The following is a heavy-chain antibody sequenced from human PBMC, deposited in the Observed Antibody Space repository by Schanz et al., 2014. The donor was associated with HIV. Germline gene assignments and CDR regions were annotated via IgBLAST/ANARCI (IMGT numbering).Heavy chain of an antibody. CDR2: IDHSGST. V-gene: IGHV4-30-2*01. CDR1: GGSMSSGDHS. Sequence: QVQLQESGPGLVKPSETLSLTCTVSGGSMSSGDHSWSWIRLPPGKGLEWIGNIDHSGSTYYNPSHKSRVTISVDMSKNQFSLKMTSVTAADTAVYYCARGSTVHDWFDSWGQGTLVTVSS. D-gene: IGHD4-17*01. CDR3: ARGSTVHDWFDS. J-gene: IGHJ5*01.